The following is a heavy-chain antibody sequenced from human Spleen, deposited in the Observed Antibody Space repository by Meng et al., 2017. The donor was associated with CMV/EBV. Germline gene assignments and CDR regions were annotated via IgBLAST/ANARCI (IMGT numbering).Heavy chain of an antibody. V-gene: IGHV3-23*01. CDR2: ISGSGGST. D-gene: IGHD3-9*01. CDR3: AKRPNYDILTGYYSYFDY. Sequence: SWIRQHPGKGLEWVSAISGSGGSTYYADSVKGRFTISRDNSKNTLYLQMNSLRAEDTAVYYCAKRPNYDILTGYYSYFDYWGQGTLVTVSS. J-gene: IGHJ4*02.